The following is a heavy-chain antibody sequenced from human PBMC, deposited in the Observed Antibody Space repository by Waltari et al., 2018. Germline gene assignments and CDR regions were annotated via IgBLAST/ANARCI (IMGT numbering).Heavy chain of an antibody. J-gene: IGHJ4*02. D-gene: IGHD3-9*01. CDR2: INHSGST. Sequence: QVQLQQWGAGLLKPSETLSLTCAVYGGSFSGYYWSWIRQPPGKGLEWIGEINHSGSTNYNPSLKSRVTISVDTSKNQFSLKLSSVTAADTAVYYCARGHFPKYYDILTGYLRRPYFDYWGQGTLVTVSS. CDR1: GGSFSGYY. V-gene: IGHV4-34*01. CDR3: ARGHFPKYYDILTGYLRRPYFDY.